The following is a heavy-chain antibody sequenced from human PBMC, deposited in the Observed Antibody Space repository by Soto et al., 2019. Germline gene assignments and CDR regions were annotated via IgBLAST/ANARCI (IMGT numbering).Heavy chain of an antibody. CDR3: ARLSAPYCSGGSCFFDY. J-gene: IGHJ4*02. CDR2: IIPILGIA. V-gene: IGHV1-69*02. Sequence: QVQLVQSGAEVKKPGPSVKVSCKASGGTFSSYTISWVRQAPGQGLEWMGRIIPILGIANYAQKFQGRVTITVDKSTSTAYMELSSLRSEDTAVYYCARLSAPYCSGGSCFFDYWGQGTLVTVSS. CDR1: GGTFSSYT. D-gene: IGHD2-15*01.